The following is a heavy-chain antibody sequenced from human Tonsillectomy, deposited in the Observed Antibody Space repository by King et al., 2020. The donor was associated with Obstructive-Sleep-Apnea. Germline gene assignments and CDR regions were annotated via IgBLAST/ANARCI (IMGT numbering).Heavy chain of an antibody. V-gene: IGHV3-64*01. CDR1: GFTFSSYA. J-gene: IGHJ6*02. CDR3: ARDLYSSSWYGDYGMDV. Sequence: QLVQSGGGLVQPGGSLRLSCAASGFTFSSYAMHWVRQAPGKGLEYVSAISSNGGSTYYANSVKGRFTISRDNSKNTLYLQMGSLGAEDMAVYYCARDLYSSSWYGDYGMDVWGQGTTVTVSS. D-gene: IGHD6-13*01. CDR2: ISSNGGST.